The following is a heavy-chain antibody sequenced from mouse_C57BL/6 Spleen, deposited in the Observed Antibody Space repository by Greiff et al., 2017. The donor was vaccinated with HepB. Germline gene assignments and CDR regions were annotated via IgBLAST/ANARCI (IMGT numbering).Heavy chain of an antibody. V-gene: IGHV5-9-1*02. J-gene: IGHJ2*01. CDR3: TREGYDYDKGGFDY. Sequence: EVMLVESGAGLVKPGGSLKLSCAASGFTFSSYAMSWVRQTPEKRLEWVAYISSGGDYIYYADTVKGRFTISRDNARNTLYLQMSSLKSEDTAMYYCTREGYDYDKGGFDYWGQGTTLTVSS. D-gene: IGHD2-4*01. CDR1: GFTFSSYA. CDR2: ISSGGDYI.